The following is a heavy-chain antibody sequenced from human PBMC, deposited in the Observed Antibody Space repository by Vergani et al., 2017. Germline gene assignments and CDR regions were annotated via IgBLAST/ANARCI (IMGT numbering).Heavy chain of an antibody. D-gene: IGHD2-2*01. J-gene: IGHJ4*02. V-gene: IGHV4-39*01. CDR3: ARGRGYCSSTSCYAAYYFDY. CDR1: GGSISSSSYY. Sequence: QLQLQESGPGLVKPSETLSLTCTVSGGSISSSSYYWGWIRQPPGKGLEWIGSIYYSGSTYYNPSLKSRVTISVDTSKNQFSLKLSSVTAADTAVYYCARGRGYCSSTSCYAAYYFDYWGQGTLVTVSS. CDR2: IYYSGST.